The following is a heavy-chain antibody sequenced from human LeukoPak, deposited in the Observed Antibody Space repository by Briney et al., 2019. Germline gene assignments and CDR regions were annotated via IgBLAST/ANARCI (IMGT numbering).Heavy chain of an antibody. CDR3: ARDQEVIAVAGRRYYYYGMDV. J-gene: IGHJ6*02. V-gene: IGHV3-66*02. Sequence: GGSLRLSCAASGFTFSNAWMSWVRQAPGKGLEWVSVIYSGGSTYYADSVKGRFTISRDNSKNTLYLQMNSLRAEDTDVYYCARDQEVIAVAGRRYYYYGMDVWGQGTTVTVSS. CDR1: GFTFSNAW. D-gene: IGHD6-19*01. CDR2: IYSGGST.